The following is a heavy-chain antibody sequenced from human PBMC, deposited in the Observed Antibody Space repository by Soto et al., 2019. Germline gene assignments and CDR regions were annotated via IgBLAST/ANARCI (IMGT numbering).Heavy chain of an antibody. CDR2: ISGGVGST. CDR3: ARSGSYSWLPY. Sequence: GGSLRLSCAASGFPFSSYAMSWVRQAPGKGLEWVSSISGGVGSTYYAESVKGRFTISRDNSKNTLYLQMNSLRAEDTAVYYCARSGSYSWLPYWGQGTLVTVSS. D-gene: IGHD1-26*01. CDR1: GFPFSSYA. V-gene: IGHV3-23*01. J-gene: IGHJ4*02.